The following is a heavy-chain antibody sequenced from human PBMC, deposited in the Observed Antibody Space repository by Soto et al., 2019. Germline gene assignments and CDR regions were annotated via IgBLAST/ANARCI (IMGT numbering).Heavy chain of an antibody. Sequence: ASETLSLTCAVYGGSFSGYYWSWIRQPPGKGLEWIGEINHSGSTNYNPSLKSRVTISVDTSKNQFSLKLSSVTAADTAVYYCARGNIKDYYHYYLDVWGKGTTVTVSS. CDR3: ARGNIKDYYHYYLDV. CDR2: INHSGST. V-gene: IGHV4-34*01. CDR1: GGSFSGYY. J-gene: IGHJ6*03.